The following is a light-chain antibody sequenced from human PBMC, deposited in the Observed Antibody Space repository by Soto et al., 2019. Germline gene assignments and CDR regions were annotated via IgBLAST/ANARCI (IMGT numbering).Light chain of an antibody. CDR3: QNENGPPFT. CDR1: QGISNY. J-gene: IGKJ3*01. V-gene: IGKV1-27*01. CDR2: AAS. Sequence: DIQMTQSPSSLSASVGDRVTISCRASQGISNYLAWYQQKPGKAPRILIYAASSLQSGVSFRFTGSRSGTECTLTISSLQPEDVATYDGQNENGPPFTFGPGTKVDIK.